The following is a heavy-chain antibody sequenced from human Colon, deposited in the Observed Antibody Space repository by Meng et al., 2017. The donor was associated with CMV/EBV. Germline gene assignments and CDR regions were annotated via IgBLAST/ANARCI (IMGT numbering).Heavy chain of an antibody. CDR3: AREGGSGFLEWLSTFDS. D-gene: IGHD3-3*01. CDR1: GGSISSSSHY. Sequence: GSLRLSCSVSGGSISSSSHYWVWIRQPPGKGREWIGSIYYSGNTFYNPSLESRVTMSVDTSTNQFSLKLTSVTAADTAVYYCAREGGSGFLEWLSTFDSWGQGTLVTVSS. J-gene: IGHJ4*02. V-gene: IGHV4-39*07. CDR2: IYYSGNT.